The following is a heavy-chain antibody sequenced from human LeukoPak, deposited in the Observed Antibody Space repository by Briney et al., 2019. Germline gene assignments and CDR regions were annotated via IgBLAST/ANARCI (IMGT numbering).Heavy chain of an antibody. D-gene: IGHD3-22*01. CDR2: IYTSGST. CDR3: VRGRYDSSGYFALDI. J-gene: IGHJ3*02. CDR1: GGSISRYY. V-gene: IGHV4-4*07. Sequence: SETLSLTCTVSGGSISRYYWSWIRQPAGEGLGWIGRIYTSGSTAYNPSLKSRVTMAVDTSKNQSSLKLSSVTAADTAVYYCVRGRYDSSGYFALDIWGQGTMVTVSS.